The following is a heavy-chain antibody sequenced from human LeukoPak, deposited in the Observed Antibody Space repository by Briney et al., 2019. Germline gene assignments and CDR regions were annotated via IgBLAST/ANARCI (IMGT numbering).Heavy chain of an antibody. Sequence: PSETLSLTCIVSGDSISSGHYYWNWIRQSAGKGLEWIGYISSRGTSTYNPSLKGPVTISKDTSKNQFSLRLNSVTAADTAVYYCARAWFGELFFDYWGQGALVTVSS. D-gene: IGHD3-10*01. CDR1: GDSISSGHYY. J-gene: IGHJ4*02. CDR3: ARAWFGELFFDY. CDR2: ISSRGTS. V-gene: IGHV4-61*10.